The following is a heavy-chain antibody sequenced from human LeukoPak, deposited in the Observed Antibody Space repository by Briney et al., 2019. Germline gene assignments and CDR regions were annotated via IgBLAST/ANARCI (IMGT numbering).Heavy chain of an antibody. CDR3: ARAFSGQRGYSYGPDYFDY. D-gene: IGHD5-18*01. V-gene: IGHV1-69*06. CDR1: GYTFTSYD. CDR2: IIPIFGTA. J-gene: IGHJ4*02. Sequence: SVKVSCKASGYTFTSYDISWVRQPPGQGLEWLGGIIPIFGTANYAQKFQGRVTITADKSTSTAYMELSSLRSEDTAVYYCARAFSGQRGYSYGPDYFDYWGQGTLVTVSS.